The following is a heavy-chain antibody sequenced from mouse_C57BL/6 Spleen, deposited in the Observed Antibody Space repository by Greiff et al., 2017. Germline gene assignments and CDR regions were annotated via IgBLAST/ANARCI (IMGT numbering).Heavy chain of an antibody. V-gene: IGHV1-55*01. CDR3: ANYGSSMYYLDY. Sequence: QVQLQQPGAELVKPGASVKMSCKASGYTFTSYWITWVKQRPGQGLEWIGDIYPGSGSTNYNEKFKSKATLTVDTSSSTAYMQLSSLTSEDSAVYYCANYGSSMYYLDYWGQGTTLTVSS. CDR2: IYPGSGST. D-gene: IGHD1-1*01. CDR1: GYTFTSYW. J-gene: IGHJ2*01.